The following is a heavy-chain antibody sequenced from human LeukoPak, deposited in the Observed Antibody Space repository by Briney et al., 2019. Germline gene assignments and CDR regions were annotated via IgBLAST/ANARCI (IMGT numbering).Heavy chain of an antibody. D-gene: IGHD3-10*01. CDR2: ISSSSSYI. CDR1: GFTFSSYS. J-gene: IGHJ5*02. V-gene: IGHV3-21*01. CDR3: ARSMVRGGNWFDP. Sequence: PGGSLRLSCAASGFTFSSYSMNWVRQAPGKGLEWVSSISSSSSYIYYADSVKDRFTISRDNAKNSLYLQMNSLRAEDTAVYYCARSMVRGGNWFDPWGQGTLVTVSS.